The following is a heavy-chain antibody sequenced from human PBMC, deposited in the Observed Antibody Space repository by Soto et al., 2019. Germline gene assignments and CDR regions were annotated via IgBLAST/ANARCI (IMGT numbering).Heavy chain of an antibody. V-gene: IGHV3-30-3*01. J-gene: IGHJ3*02. CDR3: ARAPHTVVIRYAFDI. CDR1: GFTFSSYA. Sequence: QVQLVESGGGVVQPGWSLRLSCAASGFTFSSYAMHWVRQAPGKGLEWVAVISYDGSNKYYADSVKGRFTISRDNSKNTLYLQMNSLRAEDTAVYYCARAPHTVVIRYAFDIWGQGTMVTVSS. D-gene: IGHD2-15*01. CDR2: ISYDGSNK.